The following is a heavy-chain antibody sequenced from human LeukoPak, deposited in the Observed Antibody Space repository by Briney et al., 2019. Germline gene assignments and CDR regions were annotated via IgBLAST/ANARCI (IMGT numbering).Heavy chain of an antibody. Sequence: GGSLRLSCAASGFTVSSNYMSWVRQAPGKGPEWVSVIYSGGSTYYADSVKGRFTISRDNSKNTLYLQMNSLRAEDTAVYYCARDPYYCDSSGYYWGQGTLVTVSS. CDR1: GFTVSSNY. D-gene: IGHD3-22*01. CDR2: IYSGGST. V-gene: IGHV3-66*01. CDR3: ARDPYYCDSSGYY. J-gene: IGHJ4*02.